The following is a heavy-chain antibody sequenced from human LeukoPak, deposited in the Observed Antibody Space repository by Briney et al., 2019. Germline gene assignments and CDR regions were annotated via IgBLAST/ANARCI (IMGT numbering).Heavy chain of an antibody. V-gene: IGHV3-33*01. CDR2: IWYDGSNK. D-gene: IGHD3-22*01. CDR3: AGQDDNSGGGGFDP. Sequence: GRSLKLSCAASGFTFSSYGMHWVRQAPGKGLEWVAGIWYDGSNKYYADSVKGRFTISRDNSKNTPYLQMNSLRAEDTAVYYCAGQDDNSGGGGFDPWGQGNLVTVSS. CDR1: GFTFSSYG. J-gene: IGHJ5*02.